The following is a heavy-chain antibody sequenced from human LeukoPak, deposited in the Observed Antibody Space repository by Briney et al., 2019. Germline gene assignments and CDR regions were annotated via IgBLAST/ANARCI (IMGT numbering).Heavy chain of an antibody. J-gene: IGHJ4*02. Sequence: GGSLRLSCAASGFTFNNYAMYWVRQAPGKGLEWVSGIFGSGGSAHYADSVKGWFTISRDNSKNTVYLQLDSLRVEDTAVYYCGKSTVGYSSGRYPGWPVDYWGQGTLVTVSS. CDR3: GKSTVGYSSGRYPGWPVDY. CDR1: GFTFNNYA. CDR2: IFGSGGSA. V-gene: IGHV3-23*01. D-gene: IGHD2-15*01.